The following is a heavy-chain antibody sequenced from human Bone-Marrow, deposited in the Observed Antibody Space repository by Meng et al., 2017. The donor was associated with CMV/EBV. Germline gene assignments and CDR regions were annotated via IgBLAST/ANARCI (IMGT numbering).Heavy chain of an antibody. Sequence: GESLKISCAASGFTVSSNYMSWVRQAPGKGLEWVSVIYSGGSTYYADSVKGRFTISRDNSKNTLYLQMNSLRAEDTAVYYCARANINSSSWNYYFYGMDVWGQGSTVTVSS. V-gene: IGHV3-53*01. CDR1: GFTVSSNY. J-gene: IGHJ6*02. CDR3: ARANINSSSWNYYFYGMDV. D-gene: IGHD6-13*01. CDR2: IYSGGST.